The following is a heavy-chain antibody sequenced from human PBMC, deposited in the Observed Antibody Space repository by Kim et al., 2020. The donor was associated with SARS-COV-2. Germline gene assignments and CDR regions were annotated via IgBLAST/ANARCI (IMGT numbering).Heavy chain of an antibody. V-gene: IGHV1-46*01. CDR3: ARGYTYGSVRRIGDP. Sequence: ASVKVSCKASGYTFTTYSMHWVRQAPGQGLEWMGIINASSGDTNYAQKFQGRVTMTRDMSTTTVYMELSSLTSDDTAVYYYARGYTYGSVRRIGDPWGQGTLVTVSS. J-gene: IGHJ5*02. CDR2: INASSGDT. CDR1: GYTFTTYS. D-gene: IGHD5-18*01.